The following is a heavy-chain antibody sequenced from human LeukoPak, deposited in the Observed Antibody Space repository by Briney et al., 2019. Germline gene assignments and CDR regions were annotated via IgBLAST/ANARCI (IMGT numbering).Heavy chain of an antibody. CDR3: ARDSCRGSSTSCWFDP. CDR1: GFTFSSYA. V-gene: IGHV3-30-3*01. D-gene: IGHD2-2*01. Sequence: GRSLRLSCAASGFTFSSYAMHWVRQAPGKGLEWVAVISYDGSNKYYADSVKGRFTISRDNSKNTLYLQMNGLRAEDTAVYYCARDSCRGSSTSCWFDPWGQGTLVTVSS. J-gene: IGHJ5*02. CDR2: ISYDGSNK.